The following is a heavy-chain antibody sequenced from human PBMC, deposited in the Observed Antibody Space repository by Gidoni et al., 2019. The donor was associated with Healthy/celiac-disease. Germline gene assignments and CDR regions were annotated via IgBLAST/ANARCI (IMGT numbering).Heavy chain of an antibody. CDR1: AFTFDAYA. Sequence: EVQLVASGGGLVQPGRSLRLSWAASAFTFDAYAMHWVRQAPGKGLEGVSGISGNSGSIGYADSVKGRFTISRDNAKNSLYLQMNSLRAEDTALYYCAKDLADLLRQRPYGMDVWGQGTTVTVSS. CDR2: ISGNSGSI. J-gene: IGHJ6*02. D-gene: IGHD6-25*01. CDR3: AKDLADLLRQRPYGMDV. V-gene: IGHV3-9*01.